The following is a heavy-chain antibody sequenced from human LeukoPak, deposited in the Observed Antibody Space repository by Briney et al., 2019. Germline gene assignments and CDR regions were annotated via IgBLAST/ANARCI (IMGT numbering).Heavy chain of an antibody. CDR1: GYTFTSYD. CDR3: ARGRTIKKYYYYMDV. J-gene: IGHJ6*03. V-gene: IGHV1-8*01. Sequence: ASVKVSCKASGYTFTSYDINWVRQATGQGLEWMGWMNPNSGNTGYAQKFQGRVTMTRNTSISTAYMELSSLRSEDTAVYYCARGRTIKKYYYYMDVWGKGTTVTVSS. CDR2: MNPNSGNT. D-gene: IGHD1-14*01.